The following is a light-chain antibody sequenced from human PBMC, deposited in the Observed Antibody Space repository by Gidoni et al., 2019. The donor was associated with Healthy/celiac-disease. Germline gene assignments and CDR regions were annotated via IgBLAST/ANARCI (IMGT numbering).Light chain of an antibody. V-gene: IGLV2-14*03. J-gene: IGLJ2*01. CDR1: SSDVGGYNY. Sequence: QSALTQPASASGSSAPSITISCTATSSDVGGYNYVSSYQQHPGKAPKLMIYDVSNRPSGVSNRFSGYKSGNTASLTISGLQAEDEADYYCRSYTSGSTWVFGGGTKLTVL. CDR3: RSYTSGSTWV. CDR2: DVS.